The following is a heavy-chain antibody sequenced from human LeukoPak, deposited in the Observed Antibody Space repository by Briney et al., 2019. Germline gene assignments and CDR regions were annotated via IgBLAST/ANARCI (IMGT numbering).Heavy chain of an antibody. D-gene: IGHD6-13*01. Sequence: SETLSLTCTVSGGSISSSSYYWGWIRQPPGKGLEWIGSIYYSGSTYYNPSLKSRVTISVDTSKNQFSLKLSSVTAADTAVYYCARTLYSSSSWFDPWGQGTLVTVSS. J-gene: IGHJ5*02. CDR2: IYYSGST. V-gene: IGHV4-39*07. CDR1: GGSISSSSYY. CDR3: ARTLYSSSSWFDP.